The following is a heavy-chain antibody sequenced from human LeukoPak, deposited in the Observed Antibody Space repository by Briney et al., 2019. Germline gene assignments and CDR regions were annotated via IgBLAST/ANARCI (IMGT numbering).Heavy chain of an antibody. CDR2: INHSGST. J-gene: IGHJ4*02. CDR3: TKGGYYFDY. CDR1: GGSFSGYY. V-gene: IGHV4-34*01. Sequence: SETLSLTCAVYGGSFSGYYWSWIRQPPGKGLEWIGEINHSGSTNYNPSLKSRVTLSVDTSKNQFSLKLTSVIAADTAVYYCTKGGYYFDYWGQGTLVTVSS.